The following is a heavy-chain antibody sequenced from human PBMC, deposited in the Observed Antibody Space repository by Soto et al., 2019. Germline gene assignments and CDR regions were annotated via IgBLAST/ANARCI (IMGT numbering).Heavy chain of an antibody. CDR3: AREGRLAASIFHNWFDP. CDR1: GDSVSNNSAA. D-gene: IGHD3-3*02. Sequence: SQTLSLTCAISGDSVSNNSAAWNWIRQSPSRGLEWLGRTYYRSKWVNNYALYVKGRITINPDTSKNQFSLQLNSVTPEDTAVYYCAREGRLAASIFHNWFDPWGQGTLVTVSS. CDR2: TYYRSKWVN. V-gene: IGHV6-1*01. J-gene: IGHJ5*02.